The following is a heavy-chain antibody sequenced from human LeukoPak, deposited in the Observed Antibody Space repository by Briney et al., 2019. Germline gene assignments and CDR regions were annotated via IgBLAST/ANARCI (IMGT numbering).Heavy chain of an antibody. CDR1: GFTFSSYG. CDR3: AKDALWVPSAGGWFDP. V-gene: IGHV3-30*18. Sequence: PGGSLRLSCAASGFTFSSYGVHWVRQAPGKGLEWVAVISYDGSNKYYADSVKGRFTISRDNSKNTLYLQMNSLRAEDTAVYYCAKDALWVPSAGGWFDPWGQGTLVTVSS. CDR2: ISYDGSNK. D-gene: IGHD2-2*01. J-gene: IGHJ5*02.